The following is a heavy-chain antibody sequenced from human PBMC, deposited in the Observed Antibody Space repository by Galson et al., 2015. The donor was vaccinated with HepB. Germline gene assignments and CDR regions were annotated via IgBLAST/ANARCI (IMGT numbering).Heavy chain of an antibody. D-gene: IGHD4-23*01. V-gene: IGHV1-2*06. J-gene: IGHJ4*02. CDR2: IIPKSGDT. CDR1: GYSFIDSY. Sequence: SVKVSCKGSGYSFIDSYVHWVRQAPGQGLEWLGRIIPKSGDTGYAQKFQGRVTITRKTSITTAYMELSSLKSDDTAAYYCATDGGNFDLDYWGQGTLVTVSS. CDR3: ATDGGNFDLDY.